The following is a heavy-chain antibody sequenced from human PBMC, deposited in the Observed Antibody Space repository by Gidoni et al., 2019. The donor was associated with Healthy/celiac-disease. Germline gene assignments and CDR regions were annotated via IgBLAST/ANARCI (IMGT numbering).Heavy chain of an antibody. J-gene: IGHJ6*02. Sequence: QVQLQQWGEGLLTPSETLSLTCAVLGGSFSGYYWSWIRKPPGKGLEWIGEINHSGSTNYNPSLKSRVTISVDTSKNQFSLKLSSVTAADTAVYYCARGRGYCTNGVCRRYYYYYGMDVWGQGTTVTVSS. CDR3: ARGRGYCTNGVCRRYYYYYGMDV. V-gene: IGHV4-34*01. CDR1: GGSFSGYY. D-gene: IGHD2-8*01. CDR2: INHSGST.